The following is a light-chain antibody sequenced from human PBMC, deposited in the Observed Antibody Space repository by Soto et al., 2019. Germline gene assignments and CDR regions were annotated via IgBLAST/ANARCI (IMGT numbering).Light chain of an antibody. J-gene: IGKJ1*01. V-gene: IGKV1-9*01. CDR2: AAS. Sequence: IQLTQSPSSLSASVGDRVTITCRASQGISSYLAWYQQKPGKAPKLLIYAASTLQSGVPSRFGGSGSGTDFTLTISSLQPKDFATYYCQQLNSYPRTFGQGTKVEIK. CDR3: QQLNSYPRT. CDR1: QGISSY.